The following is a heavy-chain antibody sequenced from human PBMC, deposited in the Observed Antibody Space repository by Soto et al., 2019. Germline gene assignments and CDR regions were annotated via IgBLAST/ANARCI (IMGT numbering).Heavy chain of an antibody. J-gene: IGHJ5*02. CDR2: IIPMFNTP. D-gene: IGHD3-3*01. CDR3: ARARDMTICGVGHCVDP. Sequence: QVQLVQSGAEVKKPGSSVKVSCKASGGTFSSYVISWVRQAPGQGLEWMGGIIPMFNTPTYAQPFQDRVTFTADSSTNPSYMELSRRRSEDTAVYYFARARDMTICGVGHCVDPWGQGTLVTVSS. V-gene: IGHV1-69*01. CDR1: GGTFSSYV.